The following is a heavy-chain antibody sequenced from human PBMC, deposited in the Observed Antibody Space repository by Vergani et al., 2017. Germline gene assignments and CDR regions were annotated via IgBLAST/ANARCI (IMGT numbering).Heavy chain of an antibody. Sequence: VQLVQSGAEVKKPGASVKVSCKASGYTFTGYYMHWVRQAPGQGLEWMGIINPSGGSTSYAQKFQGRVTMTRDTSTSTVYMELSSLRSEDTAVYYCARGRGRIVVVPAANNWFDPWGQGTLVTVSS. D-gene: IGHD2-2*01. CDR2: INPSGGST. V-gene: IGHV1-46*01. J-gene: IGHJ5*02. CDR1: GYTFTGYY. CDR3: ARGRGRIVVVPAANNWFDP.